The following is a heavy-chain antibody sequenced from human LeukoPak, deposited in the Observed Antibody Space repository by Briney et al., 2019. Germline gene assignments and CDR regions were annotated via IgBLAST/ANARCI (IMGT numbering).Heavy chain of an antibody. D-gene: IGHD6-13*01. J-gene: IGHJ5*02. CDR1: GGSISSYY. Sequence: PSETLSLTCTVSGGSISSYYWSWIRQPAGKVLEWIGRIYTSGSTNYNPSLKSRVTMSVDTSKNQFSLKLSSVTAADTAVYYCARSPYSSSWYPFAPWGQGTLVTVSS. V-gene: IGHV4-4*07. CDR3: ARSPYSSSWYPFAP. CDR2: IYTSGST.